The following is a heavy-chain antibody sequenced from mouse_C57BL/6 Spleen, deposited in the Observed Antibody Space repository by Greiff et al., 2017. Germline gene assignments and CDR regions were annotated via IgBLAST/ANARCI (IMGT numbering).Heavy chain of an antibody. Sequence: EVQLVESEGGLVQPGSSMKLSCTASGFTFSDYYMAWVRQVPEKGLEWVANINYDGSSTYYLDSLKSRFIISRDNAKNILYLQMSSLKSEDTATYYCARDREYYGSLDYWGQGTTLTVSS. CDR1: GFTFSDYY. V-gene: IGHV5-16*01. J-gene: IGHJ2*01. CDR3: ARDREYYGSLDY. CDR2: INYDGSST. D-gene: IGHD1-1*01.